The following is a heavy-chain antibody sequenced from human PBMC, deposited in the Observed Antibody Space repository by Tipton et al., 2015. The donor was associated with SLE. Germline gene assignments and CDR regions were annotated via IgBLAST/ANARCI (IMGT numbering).Heavy chain of an antibody. CDR1: GGSISTYY. D-gene: IGHD3/OR15-3a*01. V-gene: IGHV4-59*12. J-gene: IGHJ6*03. Sequence: TLSLTCTVSGGSISTYYWCWIRQPPGKGLEWIGYIYYTGSTNYNPSLKSRVTISVDTSKNQFSLKLSSVTAADTAVYYCARVPGLDRDYYYYYYMDVWGKGTTVSVSS. CDR2: IYYTGST. CDR3: ARVPGLDRDYYYYYYMDV.